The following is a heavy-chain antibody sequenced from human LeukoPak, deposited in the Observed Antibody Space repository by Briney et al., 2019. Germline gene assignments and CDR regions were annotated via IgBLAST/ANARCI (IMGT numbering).Heavy chain of an antibody. V-gene: IGHV1-69*04. J-gene: IGHJ4*02. CDR1: GGTFSSYA. D-gene: IGHD3-10*01. CDR2: IIPILGIA. CDR3: ARSFGEMALFDY. Sequence: GSSVKVSCKASGGTFSSYAISWVRQAPGQGLEWMGRIIPILGIANYARKFQGRVTITADKSTSTAYMELSSLRSEDTAVYYCARSFGEMALFDYWGQGTLVTVSS.